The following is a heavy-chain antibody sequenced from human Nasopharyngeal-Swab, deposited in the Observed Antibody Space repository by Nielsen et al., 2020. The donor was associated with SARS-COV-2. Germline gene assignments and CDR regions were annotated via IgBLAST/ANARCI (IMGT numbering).Heavy chain of an antibody. J-gene: IGHJ6*02. D-gene: IGHD4-11*01. Sequence: ASVKVSCKASGYTFTSYGIGWVRQAPGQGLEWMGWISAYNGNTNYAQKLQGRVTMTTDTSTSTAYMELRSLRSDDTAVYYCARLTVTTFYYYYGMDVWGQGTTVTVSS. CDR1: GYTFTSYG. CDR3: ARLTVTTFYYYYGMDV. CDR2: ISAYNGNT. V-gene: IGHV1-18*01.